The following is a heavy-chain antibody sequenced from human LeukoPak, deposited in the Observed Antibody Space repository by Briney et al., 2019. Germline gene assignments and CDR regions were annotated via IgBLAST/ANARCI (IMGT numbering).Heavy chain of an antibody. CDR2: IYHNGTP. CDR1: VGSISSGNW. D-gene: IGHD2-2*02. Sequence: PSETLSLTCGVSVGSISSGNWWSWVRQSPGKGLEWIGQIYHNGTPNYNPSLKSRVTISADTFKNHFSLKLTSVTAADTAVYYCATAPILRGEGGEHYKYGMDVWGQGTTVIVSS. J-gene: IGHJ6*02. V-gene: IGHV4/OR15-8*01. CDR3: ATAPILRGEGGEHYKYGMDV.